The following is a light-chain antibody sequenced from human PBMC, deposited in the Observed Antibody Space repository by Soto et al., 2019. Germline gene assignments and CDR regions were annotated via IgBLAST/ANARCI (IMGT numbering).Light chain of an antibody. CDR3: CSYAGSYFRVV. CDR1: SSDVGGYNY. J-gene: IGLJ2*01. V-gene: IGLV2-11*01. Sequence: QSALTQPRSVSGSPGQSVTISCTGTSSDVGGYNYVSWYQQHPGKAPKLMIYDVSKRPSGVPDRFSGSKSGNTASLTISGLKAEDEADYYCCSYAGSYFRVVFGGGTKLTVL. CDR2: DVS.